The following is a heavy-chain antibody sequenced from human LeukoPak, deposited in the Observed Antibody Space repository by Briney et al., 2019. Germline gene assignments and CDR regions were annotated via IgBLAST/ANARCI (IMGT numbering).Heavy chain of an antibody. J-gene: IGHJ4*02. D-gene: IGHD3-10*01. CDR3: AKVAKYYYGSETYYFFEH. V-gene: IGHV3-7*01. Sequence: GGSLRLSCAASGFSFTTYWMSWVRQAPGKGLEWVANIKQDGTENYYVDSVKGRFTISRDNAKNSLYLQMNSLRVEDTAVYYCAKVAKYYYGSETYYFFEHWGQGTPVTASS. CDR2: IKQDGTEN. CDR1: GFSFTTYW.